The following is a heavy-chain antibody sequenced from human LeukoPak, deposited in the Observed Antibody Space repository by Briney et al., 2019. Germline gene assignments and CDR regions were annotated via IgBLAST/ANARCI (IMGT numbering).Heavy chain of an antibody. CDR3: GRYYDFWSGQGYFDY. V-gene: IGHV1-69*05. J-gene: IGHJ4*02. CDR2: IIPIFGTA. Sequence: GASVKVSCKASGGTFSSYAISWVRQAPGQGLEWMGGIIPIFGTANYAQKFQGRVTITTDESTSTAYMELSSLRSEDTAVYYCGRYYDFWSGQGYFDYWGRGTLVTVSS. CDR1: GGTFSSYA. D-gene: IGHD3-3*01.